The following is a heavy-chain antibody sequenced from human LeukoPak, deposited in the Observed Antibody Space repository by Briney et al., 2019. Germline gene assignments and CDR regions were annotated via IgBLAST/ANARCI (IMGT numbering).Heavy chain of an antibody. J-gene: IGHJ4*02. CDR2: IYYSGST. D-gene: IGHD4-17*01. CDR1: GDSISSYY. CDR3: ASLTTVTQGYFDY. V-gene: IGHV4-59*08. Sequence: PSETLSLTCTVSGDSISSYYWSWVRQPPGKGLEWIGYIYYSGSTNYNPALKSRVTISVDTSNNQFSLKLSSVTAADTAVYYCASLTTVTQGYFDYWGQGTLVTVSS.